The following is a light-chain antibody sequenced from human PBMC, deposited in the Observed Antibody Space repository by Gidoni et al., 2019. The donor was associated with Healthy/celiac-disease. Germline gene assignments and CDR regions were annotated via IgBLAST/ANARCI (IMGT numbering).Light chain of an antibody. CDR3: QQSYSTLWT. J-gene: IGKJ1*01. V-gene: IGKV1-39*01. CDR2: AAS. Sequence: DIQMTQSPSSLSASVGDRVTITCRASPSISSYLKWYQQQPGKAPKLLIYAASSLQRGVPSMFSGSGSGTDFTRTISRLQPEDFATYYCQQSYSTLWTFGQGTKVEIK. CDR1: PSISSY.